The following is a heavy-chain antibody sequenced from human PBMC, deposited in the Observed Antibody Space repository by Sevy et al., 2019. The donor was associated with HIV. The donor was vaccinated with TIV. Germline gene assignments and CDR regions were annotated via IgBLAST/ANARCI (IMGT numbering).Heavy chain of an antibody. CDR2: INPKSGAT. Sequence: ASVKVSCKASGYTFSDSGYYVHLVRQAPGQGLEWMAWINPKSGATNYAQKFQGRVTMTRDTSVSTANMELSRLTSDDXXVYYCARESYDFWTGPVDYDYGMDVWGQWTTVTVSS. CDR1: GYTFSDSGYY. V-gene: IGHV1-2*02. D-gene: IGHD3-3*01. J-gene: IGHJ6*02. CDR3: ARESYDFWTGPVDYDYGMDV.